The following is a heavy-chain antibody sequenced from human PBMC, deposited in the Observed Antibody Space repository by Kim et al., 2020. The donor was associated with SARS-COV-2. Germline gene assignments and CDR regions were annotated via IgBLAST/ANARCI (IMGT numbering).Heavy chain of an antibody. Sequence: SVKGRFTISRDDTKSIAYLQMNSRKTEDTAVYYCTRVMVYAISGGPLDSWGQGTLVTVSS. J-gene: IGHJ4*02. V-gene: IGHV3-49*02. D-gene: IGHD2-8*01. CDR3: TRVMVYAISGGPLDS.